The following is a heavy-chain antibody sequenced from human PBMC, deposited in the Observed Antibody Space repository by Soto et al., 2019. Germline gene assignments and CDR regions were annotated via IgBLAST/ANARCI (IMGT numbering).Heavy chain of an antibody. J-gene: IGHJ4*02. Sequence: EVQLVESGGGLVQPGGSLRLSCAASGFTFRSYWMHWVRQAPGKRLMWVSRISPDGSITNYADSVKGRFTISRDNAKNTLFLQMNSLRAEDTAVYYCTREVATVPDYWGQGTLVTVSS. D-gene: IGHD6-13*01. CDR2: ISPDGSIT. V-gene: IGHV3-74*01. CDR1: GFTFRSYW. CDR3: TREVATVPDY.